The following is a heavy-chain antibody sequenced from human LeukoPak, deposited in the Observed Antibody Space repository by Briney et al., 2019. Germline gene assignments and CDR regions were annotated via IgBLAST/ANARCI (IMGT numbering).Heavy chain of an antibody. D-gene: IGHD3-22*01. CDR3: ARAAHYYDGSGYYHFDY. V-gene: IGHV4-39*07. J-gene: IGHJ4*02. CDR1: GGSISSSSYY. Sequence: PSETLSLTCTVSGGSISSSSYYWGWIRQPPGKGLEWIGSNSGSTYYNPSLKSRVTISVDTSKNQFSLKLSSVTAADTAVYYCARAAHYYDGSGYYHFDYWGQGTLVTVSS. CDR2: NSGST.